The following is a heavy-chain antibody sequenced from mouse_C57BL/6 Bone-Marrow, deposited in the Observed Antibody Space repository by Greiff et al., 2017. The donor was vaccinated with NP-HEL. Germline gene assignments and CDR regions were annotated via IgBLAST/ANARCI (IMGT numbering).Heavy chain of an antibody. J-gene: IGHJ2*01. V-gene: IGHV1-55*01. D-gene: IGHD1-1*01. CDR1: GYTFTSYW. CDR2: IYPGSGST. Sequence: QVQLQQPGAELVKPGASVKMSCKASGYTFTSYWITWVKQRPGQGLEWIGDIYPGSGSTNYNEKFKSKATLTVDTSSSTAYMQLSSLTAEDSAVYYCARGRLYGSSPFDYWGQGTTLTVSS. CDR3: ARGRLYGSSPFDY.